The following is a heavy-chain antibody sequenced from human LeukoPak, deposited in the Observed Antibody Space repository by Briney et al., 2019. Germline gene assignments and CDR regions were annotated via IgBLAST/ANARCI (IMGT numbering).Heavy chain of an antibody. Sequence: SEILSLTCTVSGGSISSYYWSWIRQPPGKGLEWIGYIYYSGSTNYNPSLKSRVTISVDTSKNQFSLKLSSVTAADTAVYYCARRPHIAAAGTYFDYWGQGTLVTVSS. CDR1: GGSISSYY. D-gene: IGHD6-13*01. V-gene: IGHV4-59*01. CDR3: ARRPHIAAAGTYFDY. CDR2: IYYSGST. J-gene: IGHJ4*02.